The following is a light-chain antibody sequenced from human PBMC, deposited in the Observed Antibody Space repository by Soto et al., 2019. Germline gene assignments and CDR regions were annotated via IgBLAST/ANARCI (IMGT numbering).Light chain of an antibody. CDR1: SSDVGGYNF. CDR2: DVR. V-gene: IGLV2-14*03. CDR3: SSYTSSSTVI. Sequence: QSARTQPASVSGSPGQSITISCNGTSSDVGGYNFVSWYQQHPGKAPKFIIYDVRNRPSGVSNRFSGSRSGNTASLTISGLQAEDEADYYCSSYTSSSTVIFGGGTKLTVL. J-gene: IGLJ2*01.